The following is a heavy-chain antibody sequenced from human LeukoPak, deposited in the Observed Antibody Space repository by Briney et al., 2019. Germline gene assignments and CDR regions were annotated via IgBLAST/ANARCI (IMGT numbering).Heavy chain of an antibody. D-gene: IGHD3-22*01. J-gene: IGHJ4*02. CDR3: ARGGRGYYYDSSGYPRPRGTIDY. Sequence: ASVKVSCKASGYTFSNYGISWVRQAPGQGLEWMGWISAYNGNTNYAQKLQGRVTMTTDTSTSTAYMELRSLRSEDTAVYYCARGGRGYYYDSSGYPRPRGTIDYWGQGTLVTVSS. V-gene: IGHV1-18*01. CDR2: ISAYNGNT. CDR1: GYTFSNYG.